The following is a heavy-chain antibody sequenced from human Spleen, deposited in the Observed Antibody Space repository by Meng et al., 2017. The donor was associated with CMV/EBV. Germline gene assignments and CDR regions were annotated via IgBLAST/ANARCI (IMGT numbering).Heavy chain of an antibody. CDR1: GGSFLGYY. J-gene: IGHJ4*02. Sequence: VLQQQWCVGLLEPSQTLSRTCAVYGGSFLGYYWSWIRQPPGKGLEWIGEINHSGSTNYNPSLKSRVTISVDTSKNQFSLKLSSVTAADTAVYYCARGPQFGWYWGQGTLVTVSS. CDR2: INHSGST. CDR3: ARGPQFGWY. V-gene: IGHV4-34*01. D-gene: IGHD3-10*01.